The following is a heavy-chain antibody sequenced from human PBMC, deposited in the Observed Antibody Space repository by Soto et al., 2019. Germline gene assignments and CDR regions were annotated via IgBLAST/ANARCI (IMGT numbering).Heavy chain of an antibody. Sequence: GGSLRLSCAASGFTFSSYGMHWVRQAPGKGLEWVAVISYDGSNKYYADSVKGRFTISRDNSKNTLYLQMNSLRAEDTAVYYCAKVSIAARYYYYYGMDVWGQGTTVTVSS. J-gene: IGHJ6*02. CDR3: AKVSIAARYYYYYGMDV. CDR1: GFTFSSYG. CDR2: ISYDGSNK. V-gene: IGHV3-30*18. D-gene: IGHD6-6*01.